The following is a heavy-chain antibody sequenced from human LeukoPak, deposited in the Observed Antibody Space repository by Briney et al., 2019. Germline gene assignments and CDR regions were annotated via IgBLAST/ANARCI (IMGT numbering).Heavy chain of an antibody. J-gene: IGHJ5*02. CDR1: GYTFTSYA. Sequence: ASVKVSCKASGYTFTSYAMHWVRQAPGQRLEWMGWINAGNGNTKYSQKFQGRVTITRDTSASTAYMELSGLRSEDTAVYYCARSLRGIQLWLPGHWFDPWGQGTLVTVSS. D-gene: IGHD5-18*01. CDR3: ARSLRGIQLWLPGHWFDP. CDR2: INAGNGNT. V-gene: IGHV1-3*01.